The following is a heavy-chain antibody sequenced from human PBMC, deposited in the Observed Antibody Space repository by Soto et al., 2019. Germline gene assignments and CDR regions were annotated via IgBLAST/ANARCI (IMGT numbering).Heavy chain of an antibody. CDR1: GGTFSSYA. D-gene: IGHD3-10*02. CDR2: LIPIFGTA. V-gene: IGHV1-69*12. J-gene: IGHJ6*02. Sequence: QVQLVQSGAEVKKPGSSVKVSCKASGGTFSSYAISWVRQAPGQGLEWMGGLIPIFGTANYAQKFQGRVTITADESTRTAYMELSSLRSEDTAVYYCAREGCSGSYRSYAMDVWGQGTTVTVSS. CDR3: AREGCSGSYRSYAMDV.